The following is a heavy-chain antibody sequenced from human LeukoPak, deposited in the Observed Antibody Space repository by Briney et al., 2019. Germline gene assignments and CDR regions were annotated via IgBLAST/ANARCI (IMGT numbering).Heavy chain of an antibody. CDR2: IIPIFGTA. J-gene: IGHJ6*04. CDR3: ARVGVYNWNAPEMDV. CDR1: GGTFSSYA. D-gene: IGHD1-1*01. V-gene: IGHV1-69*05. Sequence: SVKVSCKASGGTFSSYAISWVRQAPGQGLEWMGGIIPIFGTANYAQKFQGRVTITTDESTSTAYMELSSLRSEDTAVYYCARVGVYNWNAPEMDVWGKGTTVTVSS.